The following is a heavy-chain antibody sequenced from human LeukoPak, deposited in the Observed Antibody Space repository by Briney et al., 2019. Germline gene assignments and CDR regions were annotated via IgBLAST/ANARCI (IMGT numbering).Heavy chain of an antibody. J-gene: IGHJ4*02. CDR3: VGGQQLLSDC. CDR2: IRYDGSNK. CDR1: GFTFSSYG. V-gene: IGHV3-30*02. Sequence: GGSLRLSCAASGFTFSSYGMHWVRQAPGKGLEWVAFIRYDGSNKYYADSVKGRFTISRDNSKNTLYLQMNSLRAEDTAVYYCVGGQQLLSDCWGQGTLVTVSS. D-gene: IGHD6-13*01.